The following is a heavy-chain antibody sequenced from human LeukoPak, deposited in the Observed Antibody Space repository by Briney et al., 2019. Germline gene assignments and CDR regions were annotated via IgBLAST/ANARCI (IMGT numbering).Heavy chain of an antibody. CDR2: VYTGGRT. CDR3: ARLTPRTIVTSGYFDY. Sequence: PGGSLRLSCAASGLTVSSNYMSWVRQAPGKGLEYISVVYTGGRTYYADSVKGRFTISRDNSKNTLYLQLNSLRAEDTAVYYCARLTPRTIVTSGYFDYWGQGTLVTVSS. D-gene: IGHD4-23*01. CDR1: GLTVSSNY. V-gene: IGHV3-66*01. J-gene: IGHJ4*02.